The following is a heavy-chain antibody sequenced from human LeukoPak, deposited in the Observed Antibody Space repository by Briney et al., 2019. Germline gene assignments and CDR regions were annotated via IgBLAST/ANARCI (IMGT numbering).Heavy chain of an antibody. D-gene: IGHD5-18*01. V-gene: IGHV3-74*01. Sequence: GGSLRLSCAASGLTLSGYWMHWVRQAPGKGLVWVSRINGDASSTSYADSVKGRFTISRDNAKSTLYLQMNSLRVEDTAVYYCARARGNTYGYFEYWGQGTLVPVSS. CDR3: ARARGNTYGYFEY. CDR1: GLTLSGYW. CDR2: INGDASST. J-gene: IGHJ4*02.